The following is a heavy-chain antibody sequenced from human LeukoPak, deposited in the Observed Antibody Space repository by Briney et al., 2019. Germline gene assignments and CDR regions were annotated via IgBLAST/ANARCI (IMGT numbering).Heavy chain of an antibody. J-gene: IGHJ4*02. V-gene: IGHV4-4*07. D-gene: IGHD3-9*01. CDR1: GGSISSYY. CDR2: IYTSGTT. Sequence: NPSETLSLTCTVSGGSISSYYWSWIRQPAGKGLEWIGRIYTSGTTSYNPSLKSRVTISVDTSKNQFSLRLSSVTAADTAVYYCARSYYDFLTGYYLDYWGQGTLVTGSS. CDR3: ARSYYDFLTGYYLDY.